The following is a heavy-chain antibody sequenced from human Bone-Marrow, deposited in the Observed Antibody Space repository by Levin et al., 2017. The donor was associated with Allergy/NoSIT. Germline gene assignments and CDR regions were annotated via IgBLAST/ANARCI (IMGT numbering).Heavy chain of an antibody. V-gene: IGHV5-51*01. Sequence: AGGSLRLSCKGSGSTFTNHWIGWVRQVPGKGLEWMGIVYPTDSSATYGPSFQGQVTMSVDKSISTAYLQWSSLQASDTAIYYCARGNYDFWSGNYHSFDYWGQGTLLSVSS. CDR2: VYPTDSSA. J-gene: IGHJ4*02. D-gene: IGHD3-3*01. CDR1: GSTFTNHW. CDR3: ARGNYDFWSGNYHSFDY.